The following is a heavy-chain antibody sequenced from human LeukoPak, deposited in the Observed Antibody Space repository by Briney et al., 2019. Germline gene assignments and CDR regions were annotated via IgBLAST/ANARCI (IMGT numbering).Heavy chain of an antibody. CDR3: ARDTRSYDSSGYHFFDF. V-gene: IGHV4-59*01. Sequence: TLSLTCTVSGASIRSYYWNWLRQPPGKGLEWIGYINYSGSTNFNPSLKSRATISMDTSKHHFSLKLSSVTAADTAVYYCARDTRSYDSSGYHFFDFWGQGTLVTVSS. D-gene: IGHD3-22*01. CDR1: GASIRSYY. CDR2: INYSGST. J-gene: IGHJ4*02.